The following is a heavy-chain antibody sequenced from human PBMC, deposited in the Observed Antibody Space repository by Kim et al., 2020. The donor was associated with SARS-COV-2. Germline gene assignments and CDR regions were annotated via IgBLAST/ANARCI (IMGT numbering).Heavy chain of an antibody. D-gene: IGHD3-10*01. V-gene: IGHV3-13*05. J-gene: IGHJ6*02. CDR1: GFTFSNYD. Sequence: GGSLRLSCAGSGFTFSNYDMHWVRQATGKGLEWVSAIGSAGDPYYPGSVKGRFTISRENAKNSLYLQINSLRAEDTAVYYCARAGYALGPYYYYGMDVWGQGTTVTVSS. CDR2: IGSAGDP. CDR3: ARAGYALGPYYYYGMDV.